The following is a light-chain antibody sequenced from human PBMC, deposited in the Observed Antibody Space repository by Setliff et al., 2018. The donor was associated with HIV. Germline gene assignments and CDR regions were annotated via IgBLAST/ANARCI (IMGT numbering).Light chain of an antibody. J-gene: IGLJ3*02. CDR1: NSDVGGYNY. Sequence: QSALTQPASVSGSPGQSITISCTGTNSDVGGYNYVSWYQQHPGKTPKLMIFDVSNRPSGVSDRFSGSRSGNTASLTISGLQAEDEADYYCSSYTSSSNQRVFGGGTKVTV. CDR2: DVS. V-gene: IGLV2-14*03. CDR3: SSYTSSSNQRV.